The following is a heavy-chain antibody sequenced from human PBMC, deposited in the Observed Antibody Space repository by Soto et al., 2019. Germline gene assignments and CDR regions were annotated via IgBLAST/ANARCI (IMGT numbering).Heavy chain of an antibody. CDR3: ARGFCSGTCYGGGESWFDP. CDR1: GGSTTGRTYR. D-gene: IGHD3-16*01. Sequence: QVPLQESGPGLVKPSESLSLTCNVSGGSTTGRTYRWAWIRQPPGKGLKWIGTIYYTGNTYYNPSLKARFTMSVDASRDKFSVRLTTVSAADTAVYYCARGFCSGTCYGGGESWFDPWGQGTLVTVSS. CDR2: IYYTGNT. V-gene: IGHV4-39*01. J-gene: IGHJ5*02.